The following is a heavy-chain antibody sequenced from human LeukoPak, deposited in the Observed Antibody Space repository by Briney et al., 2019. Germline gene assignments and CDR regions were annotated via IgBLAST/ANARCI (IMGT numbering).Heavy chain of an antibody. CDR2: INHSGST. D-gene: IGHD6-6*01. CDR3: ARGASSSSFALGY. CDR1: GGSFSGYY. J-gene: IGHJ4*02. Sequence: PSETLSLTCAVYGGSFSGYYWSWIRQPPGKGLEWIGEINHSGSTNYNPSLKSRVTISVDTSKSQFSLKLSSVTAADTAVYYCARGASSSSFALGYWGQGTLVTVSS. V-gene: IGHV4-34*01.